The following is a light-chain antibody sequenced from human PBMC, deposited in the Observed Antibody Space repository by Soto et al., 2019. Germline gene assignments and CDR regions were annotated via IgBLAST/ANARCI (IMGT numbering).Light chain of an antibody. CDR2: GAS. J-gene: IGKJ1*01. CDR1: QSVSSSY. V-gene: IGKV3-20*01. Sequence: EIVLTQSPGTLSLSPGGRATLSCRASQSVSSSYLAWYQQRPGQAPRLLIYGASSRATGIPDRFSGSGSGTDFTLTISRLEPEDFAVYYCQQYGSSPQTFGQGTKVEI. CDR3: QQYGSSPQT.